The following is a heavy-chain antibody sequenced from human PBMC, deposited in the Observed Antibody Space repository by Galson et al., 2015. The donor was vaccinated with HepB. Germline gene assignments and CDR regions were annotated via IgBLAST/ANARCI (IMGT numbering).Heavy chain of an antibody. CDR3: ARGGRRRGRFDY. CDR1: GFTFSSYG. D-gene: IGHD3-10*01. J-gene: IGHJ4*02. Sequence: SLRLSCAASGFTFSSYGMHWVRQAPGKGLEWVAVIWYDGSNKYYADSVKGRFTISRDNSKNTLYLQMNSLRAEDTAVYYCARGGRRRGRFDYWGQGTLVTVSS. V-gene: IGHV3-33*01. CDR2: IWYDGSNK.